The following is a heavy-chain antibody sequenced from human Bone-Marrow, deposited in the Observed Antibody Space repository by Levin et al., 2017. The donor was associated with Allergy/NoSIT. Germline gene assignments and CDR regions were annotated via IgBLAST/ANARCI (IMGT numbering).Heavy chain of an antibody. CDR2: ISYDGSNK. CDR1: GFTFSSYA. V-gene: IGHV3-30*04. CDR3: ARVFLAAAGGTDY. J-gene: IGHJ4*02. D-gene: IGHD6-13*01. Sequence: GGSLRLSCAASGFTFSSYAMHWVRQAPGKGLEWVAVISYDGSNKYYADSVKGRFTISRDNSKNTLYLQMNSLRAEDTAVYYCARVFLAAAGGTDYWGQGTLVTVSS.